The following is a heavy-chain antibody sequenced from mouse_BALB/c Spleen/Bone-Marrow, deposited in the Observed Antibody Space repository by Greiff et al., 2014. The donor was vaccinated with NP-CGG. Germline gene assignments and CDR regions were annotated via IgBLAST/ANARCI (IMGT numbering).Heavy chain of an antibody. Sequence: VQLQQSGAELVKPGASVKLSCKASGYTFTSYWMHWVKQRPGQGLEWIGEINPSNGRTNYNEKFESKAALTVDKSSSTAYMQLSSLTSEDSAVYYCARRTTTVVATDYWGQGTTLTVSS. J-gene: IGHJ2*01. CDR3: ARRTTTVVATDY. V-gene: IGHV1S81*02. D-gene: IGHD1-1*01. CDR1: GYTFTSYW. CDR2: INPSNGRT.